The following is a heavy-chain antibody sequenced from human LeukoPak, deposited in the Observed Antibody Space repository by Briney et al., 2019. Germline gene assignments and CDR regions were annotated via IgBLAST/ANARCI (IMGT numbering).Heavy chain of an antibody. CDR1: GFTFTNHG. Sequence: GGSLRLSRVASGFTFTNHGLHWVRQAPGKGLEWVAVIWYDGSKEYYADSVKGRFTISRDNSKNTIYLQMNSPRVEDTAVYYCAKDPGGWSLDSWGQGTLVTVAS. D-gene: IGHD6-19*01. V-gene: IGHV3-33*06. J-gene: IGHJ4*02. CDR2: IWYDGSKE. CDR3: AKDPGGWSLDS.